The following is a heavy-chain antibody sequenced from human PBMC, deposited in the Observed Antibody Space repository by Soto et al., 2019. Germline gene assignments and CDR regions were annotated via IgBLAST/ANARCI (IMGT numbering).Heavy chain of an antibody. V-gene: IGHV1-2*02. CDR2: INPNSGNT. CDR1: GYTFTGYY. D-gene: IGHD6-13*01. Sequence: ASVKVSCKASGYTFTGYYMHWVRQAPGQGLEWMGWINPNSGNTKYSQKFQGRVTMTRDTSISTAYMELSSLRSDDTAVYYCARRPAAGTIVYYYGLDVWGQGTTVTVSS. CDR3: ARRPAAGTIVYYYGLDV. J-gene: IGHJ6*02.